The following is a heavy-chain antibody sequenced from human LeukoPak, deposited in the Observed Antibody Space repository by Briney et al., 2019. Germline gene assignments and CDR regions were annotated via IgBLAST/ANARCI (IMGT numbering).Heavy chain of an antibody. CDR3: ARGLQNRGYLPLDI. V-gene: IGHV1-46*01. D-gene: IGHD5-12*01. CDR2: INPGGGGT. CDR1: GYSFTTYY. Sequence: GASVKISCKASGYSFTTYYIHWVRQAPGQGPEWMGMINPGGGGTIYAQKLQGRVTMTGDTSTSTVYVELSRLRSDDTAVYFCARGLQNRGYLPLDIWGQGTMVTVSS. J-gene: IGHJ3*02.